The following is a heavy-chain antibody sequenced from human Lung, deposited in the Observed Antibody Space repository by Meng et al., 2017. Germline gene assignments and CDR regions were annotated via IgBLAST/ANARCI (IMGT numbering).Heavy chain of an antibody. CDR1: GGSFSDYY. D-gene: IGHD4-11*01. J-gene: IGHJ4*02. CDR3: ARGPTTMAHDFDY. CDR2: INHSGST. V-gene: IGHV4-34*01. Sequence: QVQLQQWVAGLLKPSGTLSLTWVVSGGSFSDYYWSWIRQPPGKGLEWIGEINHSGSTNYNPSLESRATISVDTSQNNLSLKLSSVTAADSAVYYCARGPTTMAHDFDYWGQGTLVTVSS.